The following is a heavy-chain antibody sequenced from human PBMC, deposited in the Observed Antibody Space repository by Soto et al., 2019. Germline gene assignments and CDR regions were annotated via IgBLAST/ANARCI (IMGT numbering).Heavy chain of an antibody. Sequence: XESLRLSCAVSGFTFSNYEMNWVRQAPGKGLEWVSYISSTGSHIYYTDSVKGRFTISRDNALYLQMNSLRADDTAVYYCARENYDSSGYFLDYWGQGTLVTVSS. D-gene: IGHD3-22*01. V-gene: IGHV3-48*03. CDR2: ISSTGSHI. CDR3: ARENYDSSGYFLDY. CDR1: GFTFSNYE. J-gene: IGHJ4*02.